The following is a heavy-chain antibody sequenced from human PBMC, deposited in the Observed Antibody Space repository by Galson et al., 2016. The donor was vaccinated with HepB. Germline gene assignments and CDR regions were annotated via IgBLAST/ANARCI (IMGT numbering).Heavy chain of an antibody. Sequence: SLRLSCAASGFTFSSYAVSWVRQAPGKGLEWVSAISGRGGSTYYADSVKGRFTISRDNSTNTVYLQMNSLRAGDTAVYYCAKEGDYSYDYYSMDVWGQGTTVTVSS. J-gene: IGHJ6*02. D-gene: IGHD4-17*01. V-gene: IGHV3-23*01. CDR2: ISGRGGST. CDR3: AKEGDYSYDYYSMDV. CDR1: GFTFSSYA.